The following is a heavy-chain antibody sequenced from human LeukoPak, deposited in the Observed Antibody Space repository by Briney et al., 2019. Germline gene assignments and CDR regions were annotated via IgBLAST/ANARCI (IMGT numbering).Heavy chain of an antibody. CDR1: GGTFSSYA. J-gene: IGHJ4*02. CDR2: IIPIFGTA. Sequence: ASVKVSCKASGGTFSSYAIGWVRQAPGQGLEWIGGIIPIFGTANYAQKFQGRVTITTDESTSTAYMELSSLRSEDTAVYYCARGRWGSGWYFYYWGQGTLVTVSS. CDR3: ARGRWGSGWYFYY. V-gene: IGHV1-69*05. D-gene: IGHD6-19*01.